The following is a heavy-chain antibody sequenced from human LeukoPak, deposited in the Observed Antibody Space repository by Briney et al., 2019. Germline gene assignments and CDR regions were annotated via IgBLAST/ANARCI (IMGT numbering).Heavy chain of an antibody. J-gene: IGHJ4*02. D-gene: IGHD3-22*01. CDR2: ICSGGST. CDR3: ARGSGYSAVPGY. CDR1: GFTVSSNY. V-gene: IGHV3-53*01. Sequence: GGSLRLSCAASGFTVSSNYVSWVRQAPGKGLEWVSVICSGGSTYYADSVKGRFTISRDNSKNTLYLQMNSLRAEDTAVYYCARGSGYSAVPGYWGQGTLVTVSS.